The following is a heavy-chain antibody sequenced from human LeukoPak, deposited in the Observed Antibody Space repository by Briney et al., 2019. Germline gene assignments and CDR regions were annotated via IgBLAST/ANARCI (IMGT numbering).Heavy chain of an antibody. CDR2: IYYSGST. J-gene: IGHJ3*02. D-gene: IGHD4-23*01. Sequence: SETLSLTCSVSGGSISSYYWGWIRQPPGKGLEWIGSIYYSGSTYYNPSLKSRVTISVDTSKNQFSLKLSSVTAADTAAYYCAFGGNRMLDAFDIWGQGTMVTVSS. V-gene: IGHV4-39*07. CDR1: GGSISSYY. CDR3: AFGGNRMLDAFDI.